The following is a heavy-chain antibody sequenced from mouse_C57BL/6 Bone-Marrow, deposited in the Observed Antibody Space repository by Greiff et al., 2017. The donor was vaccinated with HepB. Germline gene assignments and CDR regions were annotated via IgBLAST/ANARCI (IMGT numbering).Heavy chain of an antibody. CDR3: ARDAGSNYGFAY. V-gene: IGHV7-1*01. J-gene: IGHJ3*01. Sequence: EVQVVESGGGLVQSGRSLRLSCATSGFTFSDFYMEWVRQAPGKGLEWIAASRNKANDYTTEYSASVKGRFIVSRDTSQSILYLQMNALRAEDTAIYYCARDAGSNYGFAYWGQGTLVTVSA. D-gene: IGHD2-5*01. CDR1: GFTFSDFY. CDR2: SRNKANDYTT.